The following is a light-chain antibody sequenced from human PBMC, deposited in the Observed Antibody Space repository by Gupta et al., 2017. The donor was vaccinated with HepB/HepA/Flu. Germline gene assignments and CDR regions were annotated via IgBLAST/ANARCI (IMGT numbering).Light chain of an antibody. CDR3: RYVGDSLIT. V-gene: IGKV3-20*01. CDR2: GAS. Sequence: EIALTQSPGTLSLSPGETATLSCGASENVNTFYLSWYQQKPGQAPRLLVYGASSRAADIPDRFSGVASGTDLTLTISRLEPEDFAVYYCRYVGDSLITFGQGTRLEIK. CDR1: ENVNTFY. J-gene: IGKJ5*01.